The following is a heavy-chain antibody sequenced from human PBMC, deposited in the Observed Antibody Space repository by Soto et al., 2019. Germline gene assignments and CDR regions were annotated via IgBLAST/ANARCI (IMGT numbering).Heavy chain of an antibody. D-gene: IGHD4-17*01. CDR1: GGSISSYY. CDR3: ARAHDYGDYGHFDY. CDR2: IYYSGST. J-gene: IGHJ4*02. V-gene: IGHV4-59*01. Sequence: PETLSLTCTVSGGSISSYYWSWIWQPPGKGLEWIGYIYYSGSTNYNPSLKSRVTISVDTSKNQFSLKLSSVTAADTAVYYCARAHDYGDYGHFDYWGQGTLVTVSS.